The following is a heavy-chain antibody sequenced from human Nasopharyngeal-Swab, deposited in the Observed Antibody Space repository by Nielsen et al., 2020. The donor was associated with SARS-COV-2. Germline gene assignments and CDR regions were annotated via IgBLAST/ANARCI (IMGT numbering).Heavy chain of an antibody. J-gene: IGHJ4*02. CDR2: ISGSGGST. V-gene: IGHV3-23*01. CDR1: GFTFSSYA. CDR3: AKEVAAAIGEYYFDY. Sequence: GGSLRLSCAASGFTFSSYAMSWVRQAPGKGLEWVSAISGSGGSTYYADSVKGRYTISRDNSKNTLYLQMNSLRAEDTAVYYCAKEVAAAIGEYYFDYWGQGTLVTVSS. D-gene: IGHD6-13*01.